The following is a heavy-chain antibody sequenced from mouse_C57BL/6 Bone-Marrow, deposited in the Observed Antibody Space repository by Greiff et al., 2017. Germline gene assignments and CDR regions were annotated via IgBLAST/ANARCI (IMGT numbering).Heavy chain of an antibody. Sequence: EVKVVESGGGLVKPGGSLTLSCAASGFTFSSYAMSWVRQTPEKRLEWVATISDGGSYTYYPDNVKGRFTISRDNAKNNLYLQMSHLKSEDTAMYYCAREWDLLWSFDDWGKGTTLTVSS. CDR3: AREWDLLWSFDD. J-gene: IGHJ2*01. CDR2: ISDGGSYT. D-gene: IGHD2-1*01. V-gene: IGHV5-4*01. CDR1: GFTFSSYA.